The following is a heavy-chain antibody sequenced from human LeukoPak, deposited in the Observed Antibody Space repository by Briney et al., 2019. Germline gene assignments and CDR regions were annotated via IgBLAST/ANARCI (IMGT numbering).Heavy chain of an antibody. D-gene: IGHD3-16*01. CDR3: ARVPFYTSLEFDY. CDR2: IYYSGST. J-gene: IGHJ4*02. Sequence: SETLSLTCTVSGGSISSGGYYWSWIRQHPGKGLEWIGYIYYSGSTYYNPSLKSRVTISVDTSKNQFSLKLSSVTAADTAVYYCARVPFYTSLEFDYWGQGTLVTVSS. V-gene: IGHV4-31*03. CDR1: GGSISSGGYY.